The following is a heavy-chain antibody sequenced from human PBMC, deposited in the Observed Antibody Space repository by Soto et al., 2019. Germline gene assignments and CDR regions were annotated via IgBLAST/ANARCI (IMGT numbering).Heavy chain of an antibody. CDR2: IYYSGST. J-gene: IGHJ4*02. CDR3: ARLIVNYVWGSYRYYFDY. CDR1: GGSISSGGYY. Sequence: QVQLQESGPGLVKPSQTLSLTCTVSGGSISSGGYYWSWIRQHPGKGLEWIGYIYYSGSTYYNPSLKTRVTISVDTSKNQFSLKLSSVTDADTAVYYCARLIVNYVWGSYRYYFDYCGQGTLVTVSS. D-gene: IGHD3-16*02. V-gene: IGHV4-31*03.